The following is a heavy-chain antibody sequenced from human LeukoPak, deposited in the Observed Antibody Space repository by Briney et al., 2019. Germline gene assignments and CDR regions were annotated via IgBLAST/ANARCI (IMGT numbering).Heavy chain of an antibody. J-gene: IGHJ3*01. CDR2: TIPMYATP. D-gene: IGHD1/OR15-1a*01. V-gene: IGHV1-69*05. Sequence: GASVKVSCTTSGGTFSNYDIIWVRQAPGQRPEWMGGTIPMYATPNYAQNLQGRVTITTDDSTSTVYMELTSLRSDDTAVYYCARARSANRRSDAFDAWGQGTLVTVSS. CDR1: GGTFSNYD. CDR3: ARARSANRRSDAFDA.